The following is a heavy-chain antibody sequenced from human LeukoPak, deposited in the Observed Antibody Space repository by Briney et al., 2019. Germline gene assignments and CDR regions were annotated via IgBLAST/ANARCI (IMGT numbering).Heavy chain of an antibody. D-gene: IGHD1-26*01. CDR2: INSDGINT. V-gene: IGHV3-74*01. CDR1: GFTSSNYW. CDR3: ARETRSGSAIDY. Sequence: GGSLRLSCAASGFTSSNYWMHWVRQAPGKGLVWVSRINSDGINTSYADSVKGRFTISRDNAKNSLYLQMNSLRAEDTAVYYCARETRSGSAIDYWGQGTLVTVSS. J-gene: IGHJ4*02.